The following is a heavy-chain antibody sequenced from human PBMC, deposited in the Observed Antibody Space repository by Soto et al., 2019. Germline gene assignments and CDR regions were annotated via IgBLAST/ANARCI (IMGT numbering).Heavy chain of an antibody. CDR3: ARVGVAAVPY. D-gene: IGHD2-2*01. Sequence: ASVKVSCKASGYTFTSYDINWVRQAPGQGLEWMGGIIPIFGTANYAQKLQGRVTMTTDTSTSTAYMELRSLRSDDTAVYYCARVGVAAVPYWGQGTLVTVSS. V-gene: IGHV1-18*01. CDR2: IIPIFGTA. CDR1: GYTFTSYD. J-gene: IGHJ4*02.